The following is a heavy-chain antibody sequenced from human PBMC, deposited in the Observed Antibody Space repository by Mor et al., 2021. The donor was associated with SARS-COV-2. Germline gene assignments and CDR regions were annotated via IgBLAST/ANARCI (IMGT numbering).Heavy chain of an antibody. Sequence: GIYYSGSTYYNPSLKSRVTISVDTSKNQFSLRLSSVTAADTAVYYCARHERNYDILTGYSYDAFDIWGQGT. CDR3: ARHERNYDILTGYSYDAFDI. CDR2: IYYSGST. D-gene: IGHD3-9*01. V-gene: IGHV4-39*01. J-gene: IGHJ3*02.